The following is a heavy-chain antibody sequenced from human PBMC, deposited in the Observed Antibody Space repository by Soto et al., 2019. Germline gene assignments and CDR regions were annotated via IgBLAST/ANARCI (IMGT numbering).Heavy chain of an antibody. CDR2: IYYSGST. D-gene: IGHD6-13*01. Sequence: SETLSLTCAVYGGSFSGYYWSWIRQPPGKGLEWIGYIYYSGSTNYNPSLKSRVTISVDTSKNQFSLKLRSVTAADTAVYYCARDLKGSTCYDYWGQGTLVTVSS. CDR3: ARDLKGSTCYDY. V-gene: IGHV4-59*01. CDR1: GGSFSGYY. J-gene: IGHJ4*02.